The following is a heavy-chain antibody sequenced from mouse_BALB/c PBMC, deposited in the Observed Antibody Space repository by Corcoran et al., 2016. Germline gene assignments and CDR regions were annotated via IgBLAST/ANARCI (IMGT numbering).Heavy chain of an antibody. CDR3: ASNYFDY. CDR2: INTYTGEP. V-gene: IGHV9-3-1*01. CDR1: GYTFTNYG. J-gene: IGHJ2*01. Sequence: QIQLVQSGPALKKPGETVKISCKASGYTFTNYGMNWVKQAPGKGLKWMGWINTYTGEPTYADDFKGRFAFSLETSASTAYLQINNLKNEDTATYFCASNYFDYWGQGTTLTVSS.